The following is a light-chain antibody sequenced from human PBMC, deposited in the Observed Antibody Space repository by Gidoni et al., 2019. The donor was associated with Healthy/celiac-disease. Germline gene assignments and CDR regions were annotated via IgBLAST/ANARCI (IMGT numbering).Light chain of an antibody. J-gene: IGKJ4*01. CDR2: DAS. V-gene: IGKV3-11*01. Sequence: EIVLTQTPSTLSFSPGERATLSCRASQRVRSYLAWYQQKPGQAPMLLIYDASNRATGIPAGFSGSGSGTDFTLTISCLEPEGFAVYYCQQRSNWPFTFGGGTKVEIK. CDR1: QRVRSY. CDR3: QQRSNWPFT.